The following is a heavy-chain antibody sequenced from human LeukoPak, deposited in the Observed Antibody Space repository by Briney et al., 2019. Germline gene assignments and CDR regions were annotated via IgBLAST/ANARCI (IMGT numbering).Heavy chain of an antibody. V-gene: IGHV3-74*01. J-gene: IGHJ1*01. D-gene: IGHD3-22*01. Sequence: GGSLRLSCAASGFTFSSYWMHWVRQAPGKGLVWVSRIKSDGKTNYADSVKGRFTISRDNAKNTVSLQMNGLRAEDAGVYYCARAPSEIGGYYPEYFRHWGQGTLVTVSS. CDR2: IKSDGKT. CDR3: ARAPSEIGGYYPEYFRH. CDR1: GFTFSSYW.